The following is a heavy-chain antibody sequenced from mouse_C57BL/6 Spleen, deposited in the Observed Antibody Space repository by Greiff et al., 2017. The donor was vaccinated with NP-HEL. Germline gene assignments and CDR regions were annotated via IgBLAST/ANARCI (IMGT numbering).Heavy chain of an antibody. CDR2: INPNNGGT. J-gene: IGHJ2*01. CDR3: ARGEVVADY. Sequence: VQLQQSGPELVKPGASVKISCKASGYTFTDYYMNWVKQSHGKSLEWIGDINPNNGGTSYNQKFKGKATLTVDKSSSTAYMELRSLTSEDSAVYYYARGEVVADYWGQGTTLTVAS. D-gene: IGHD1-1*01. CDR1: GYTFTDYY. V-gene: IGHV1-26*01.